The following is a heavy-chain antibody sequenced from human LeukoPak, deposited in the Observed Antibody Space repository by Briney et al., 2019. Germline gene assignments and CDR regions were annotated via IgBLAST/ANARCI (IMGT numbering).Heavy chain of an antibody. CDR3: ARDSSGYYYRNVYYFDY. D-gene: IGHD3-22*01. V-gene: IGHV4-34*01. Sequence: PSETLSLTCAVYGGSFSDYNWSWIRQPPGKGLEWIGEINQSGSTNYNPSLKSRVTISVDTSKNQFSLKLSSVTAADTAVYYCARDSSGYYYRNVYYFDYWGQGTLVTVSS. J-gene: IGHJ4*02. CDR1: GGSFSDYN. CDR2: INQSGST.